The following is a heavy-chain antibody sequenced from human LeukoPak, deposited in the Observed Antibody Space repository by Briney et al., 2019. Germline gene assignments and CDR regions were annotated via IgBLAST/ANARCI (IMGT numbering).Heavy chain of an antibody. J-gene: IGHJ3*02. CDR2: IYTSGST. V-gene: IGHV4-4*07. CDR3: ARDPVGYCSNTSCYRDAFDI. Sequence: PSETLSLTCTVSGGSISSYYWSWIRQPAGKGLEWVGRIYTSGSTNYNPSLKSRVTMSVDTSKNQFSLKLSSVTAADTAVYYCARDPVGYCSNTSCYRDAFDIWGQGTMVTVSS. D-gene: IGHD2-2*02. CDR1: GGSISSYY.